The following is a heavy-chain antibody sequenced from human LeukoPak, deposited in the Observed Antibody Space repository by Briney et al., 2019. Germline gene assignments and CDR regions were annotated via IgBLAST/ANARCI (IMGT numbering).Heavy chain of an antibody. V-gene: IGHV4-30-4*07. J-gene: IGHJ4*02. CDR3: ASHSGGYAY. CDR2: VYYSGGT. Sequence: PSQTLSLTCAVSGGSISSGAYSWSWIRQPPRKGLEWIGYVYYSGGTYYNPSLKSRVTISVDTSKNQCSLKLSSVTAADTAVYYCASHSGGYAYWGQGTLVTVSS. CDR1: GGSISSGAYS. D-gene: IGHD5-12*01.